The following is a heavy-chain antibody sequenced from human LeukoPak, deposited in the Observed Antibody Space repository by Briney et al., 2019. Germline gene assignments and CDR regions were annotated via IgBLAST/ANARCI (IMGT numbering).Heavy chain of an antibody. CDR3: AKRGVVIRVILVGFHKEAYYFDS. Sequence: GGSLRLSCAVSGIPLSNYGMSWVRQAPGKGLEWVAGISGSGGRTNYSDAVKGRFTISRDNAKNTLFLQMNSLRVEDTAVYFCAKRGVVIRVILVGFHKEAYYFDSWGQGTLVTVSS. CDR2: ISGSGGRT. CDR1: GIPLSNYG. V-gene: IGHV3-23*01. J-gene: IGHJ4*02. D-gene: IGHD3-22*01.